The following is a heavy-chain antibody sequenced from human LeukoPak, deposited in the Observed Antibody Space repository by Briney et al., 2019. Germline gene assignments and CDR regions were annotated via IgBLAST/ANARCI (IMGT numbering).Heavy chain of an antibody. CDR1: GYTFTSYG. D-gene: IGHD6-13*01. J-gene: IGHJ4*02. CDR2: ISAYNGNT. V-gene: IGHV1-18*01. Sequence: ASVKVSCKASGYTFTSYGIRWVRQAPGQGLEWMGWISAYNGNTNYAQKLQGRVTMTTDTSTSTAYMELRSMRSDDTAVYYCARADRSSWYVRSRSPVTYCGQGTLVTVSS. CDR3: ARADRSSWYVRSRSPVTY.